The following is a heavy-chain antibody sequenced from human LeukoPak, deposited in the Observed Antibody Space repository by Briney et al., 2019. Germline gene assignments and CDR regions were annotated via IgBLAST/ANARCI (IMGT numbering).Heavy chain of an antibody. Sequence: GGSLRLSCAASGFTFCSYGMHWVRQAPGKGLEWVAVIWYDGSNKYCADSVKGRFTISRDNAKNSLYLQMNSLRAEDTAIYYCTRVGYIDEGIDYWGQGTLVTVSS. CDR2: IWYDGSNK. CDR1: GFTFCSYG. J-gene: IGHJ4*02. CDR3: TRVGYIDEGIDY. D-gene: IGHD5-24*01. V-gene: IGHV3-33*03.